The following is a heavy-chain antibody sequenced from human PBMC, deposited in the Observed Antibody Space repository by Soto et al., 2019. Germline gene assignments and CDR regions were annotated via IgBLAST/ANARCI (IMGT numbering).Heavy chain of an antibody. CDR3: ARGRGVTGGWLDP. J-gene: IGHJ5*02. Sequence: SETLSLTCTVSGGSMRTSTYYWGWIRQPPGQGLECIGSIFYSGSTHYNPSLKSRVTISVDTSKNQFSLKLSSVTAADTAVYYCARGRGVTGGWLDPWGQGTLVTVSS. D-gene: IGHD1-26*01. CDR1: GGSMRTSTYY. CDR2: IFYSGST. V-gene: IGHV4-39*01.